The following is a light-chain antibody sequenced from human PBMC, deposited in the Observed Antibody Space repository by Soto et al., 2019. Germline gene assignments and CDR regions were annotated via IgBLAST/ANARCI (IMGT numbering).Light chain of an antibody. J-gene: IGLJ3*02. CDR1: SSDVGGYNY. V-gene: IGLV2-14*01. CDR2: DVS. Sequence: QSALTQPASVSGSPGQSITISCTGTSSDVGGYNYVSWYQQHPGKAPKLMIYDVSNRPSGVSNRFSGSKSGNTASLTISGLQAEDEADYYCSSYTSSSSVFGGGTTLTV. CDR3: SSYTSSSSV.